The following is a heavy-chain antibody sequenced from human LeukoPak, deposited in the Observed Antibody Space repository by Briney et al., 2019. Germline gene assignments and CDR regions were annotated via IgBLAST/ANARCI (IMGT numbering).Heavy chain of an antibody. CDR3: GRGNGDYGGVDY. D-gene: IGHD4-17*01. V-gene: IGHV3-7*01. CDR2: IKQDGSEK. J-gene: IGHJ4*02. CDR1: GFTFSSYW. Sequence: GGSLRLSCAASGFTFSSYWMSWVRQAPGKGLEWVANIKQDGSEKYYVDSVKGRFTISRDNAKNSVWLQMNSLRAEDTAVYHCGRGNGDYGGVDYWGQGTLVTVSS.